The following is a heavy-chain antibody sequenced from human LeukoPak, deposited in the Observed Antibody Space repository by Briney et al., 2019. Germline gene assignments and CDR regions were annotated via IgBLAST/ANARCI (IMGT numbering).Heavy chain of an antibody. CDR1: GYTLTSYA. J-gene: IGHJ4*02. CDR3: ARGDIVVVPAASPYDY. D-gene: IGHD2-2*01. V-gene: IGHV1-3*01. Sequence: GASVKVSCKASGYTLTSYAMHWVRQAPGQRLEWMGWINAGNGNTKYSQKFQGRVTITRDTSASTAYMELSSLRSEDTAVYYCARGDIVVVPAASPYDYWGQGTLVTVSS. CDR2: INAGNGNT.